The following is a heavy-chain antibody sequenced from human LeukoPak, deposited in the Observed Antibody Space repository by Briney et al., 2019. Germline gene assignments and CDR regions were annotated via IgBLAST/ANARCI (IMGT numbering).Heavy chain of an antibody. Sequence: SETLSLTCTVSGGSISSNSYYWGWLRQPPGKGLEGLGSIYYSGSSYYNPSLKSRVTISVDTSKNQFSLKLGSVAAADTAVCYCPKWCSYGFDYWGQGTLVTVSS. J-gene: IGHJ4*02. D-gene: IGHD5-18*01. V-gene: IGHV4-39*01. CDR3: PKWCSYGFDY. CDR2: IYYSGSS. CDR1: GGSISSNSYY.